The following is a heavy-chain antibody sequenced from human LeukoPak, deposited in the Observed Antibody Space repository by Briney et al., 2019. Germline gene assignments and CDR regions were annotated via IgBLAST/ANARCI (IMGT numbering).Heavy chain of an antibody. CDR3: ARDTLEGWYFDY. D-gene: IGHD6-19*01. Sequence: ASVTVSFKAFGGTFSSYTISWVRQAPGQGLEWMGWISAYNGNTNYAQKLQGRVTMTTDTSTSTAYMELRSLRSDDTAVYYCARDTLEGWYFDYWGQGTLVTVSS. CDR1: GGTFSSYT. V-gene: IGHV1-18*01. J-gene: IGHJ4*02. CDR2: ISAYNGNT.